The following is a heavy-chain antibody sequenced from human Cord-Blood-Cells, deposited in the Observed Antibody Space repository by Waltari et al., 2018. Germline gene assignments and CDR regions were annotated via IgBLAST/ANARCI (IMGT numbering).Heavy chain of an antibody. CDR3: AREGYSSSWYDAFDI. J-gene: IGHJ3*02. CDR1: GGTFSSHA. CDR2: IIPIFGTA. D-gene: IGHD6-13*01. Sequence: QVQLVQSGAEVKKPGSSVKVSCKASGGTFSSHAISRVRQAPGQGLGWMGGIIPIFGTANYAQKFQGRVPITADKSTSTAYMELSSLRSEDTAVYYCAREGYSSSWYDAFDIWGQGTMVTVSS. V-gene: IGHV1-69*06.